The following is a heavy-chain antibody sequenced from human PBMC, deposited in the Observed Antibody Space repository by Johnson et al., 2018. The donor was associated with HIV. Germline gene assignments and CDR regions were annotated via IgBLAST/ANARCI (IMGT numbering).Heavy chain of an antibody. CDR2: ISYDGSEK. V-gene: IGHV3-33*05. CDR3: ARSGDSIGSFWAGGAFDI. D-gene: IGHD3/OR15-3a*01. J-gene: IGHJ3*02. Sequence: VQLLESGGGVVQPGGSLRLSCAASGFTFSSYGMHWVRQAPGKGLEWVAVISYDGSEKYYVDSVKGRFTISRDNAKNSLYLQMNSLRAEDTAVYYCARSGDSIGSFWAGGAFDIWGQGTMVTVSS. CDR1: GFTFSSYG.